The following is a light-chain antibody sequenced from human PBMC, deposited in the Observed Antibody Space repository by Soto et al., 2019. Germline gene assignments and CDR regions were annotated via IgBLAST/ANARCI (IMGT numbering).Light chain of an antibody. V-gene: IGKV3-15*01. J-gene: IGKJ4*01. CDR1: QSVSSN. Sequence: EIVMTQSPATLSVSPGERATLSCRASQSVSSNLAWYQQKPGQAPRLLIYGASTRATGIPARFSGSGSGTEFTLTISSLQSEDFALYYCQQYNNWPPLTFGGATKVEIK. CDR3: QQYNNWPPLT. CDR2: GAS.